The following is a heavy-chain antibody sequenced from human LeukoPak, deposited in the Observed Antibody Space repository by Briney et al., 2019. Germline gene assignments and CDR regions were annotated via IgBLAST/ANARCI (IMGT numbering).Heavy chain of an antibody. V-gene: IGHV4-59*01. D-gene: IGHD4-17*01. CDR3: ARGGDYEMDY. CDR1: GGSISSYY. J-gene: IGHJ4*02. Sequence: SETLSLTCTVSGGSISSYYWSWIRQTPGKGLEWIGDIYYSGSTNYNPSLKSRVTISVDTSKNQFSLKESSVTAADTAVYYCARGGDYEMDYWGQGTLVTVSS. CDR2: IYYSGST.